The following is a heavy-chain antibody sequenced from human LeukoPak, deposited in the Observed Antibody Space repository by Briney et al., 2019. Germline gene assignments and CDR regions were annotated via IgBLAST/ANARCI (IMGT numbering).Heavy chain of an antibody. V-gene: IGHV3-48*03. CDR3: AKDKGYIYVSWFDP. CDR1: GFTFSSYE. Sequence: QTGGSLRLSCAASGFTFSSYEMNWVRQAPGKGLEWVSYISSSGSTIYYADSVKGRFTISRDNAKNSLYLQMNSLRAEDTAVYYCAKDKGYIYVSWFDPWGQGTLVTVSS. J-gene: IGHJ5*02. D-gene: IGHD5-12*01. CDR2: ISSSGSTI.